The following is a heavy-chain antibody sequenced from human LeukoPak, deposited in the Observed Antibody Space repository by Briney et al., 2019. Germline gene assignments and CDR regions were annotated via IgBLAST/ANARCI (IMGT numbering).Heavy chain of an antibody. CDR2: IYYSGST. CDR3: ARGQITIFGVVMTSPGMDV. V-gene: IGHV4-31*03. J-gene: IGHJ6*02. CDR1: GGSISSGGYY. D-gene: IGHD3-3*01. Sequence: SQTLSLTCTVSGGSISSGGYYWSWIRQHPGKGLEWIGYIYYSGSTYYNPSLKSRVTISVDTSKNQFSLKLSSVTAADTAVYYCARGQITIFGVVMTSPGMDVWGQGTTVTVSS.